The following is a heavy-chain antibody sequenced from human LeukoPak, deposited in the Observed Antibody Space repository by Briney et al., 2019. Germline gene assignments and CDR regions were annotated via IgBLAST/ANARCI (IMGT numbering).Heavy chain of an antibody. CDR1: GGSFSGYY. CDR2: ISYSGSS. CDR3: ARGYSSGGLDY. J-gene: IGHJ4*02. V-gene: IGHV4-59*08. D-gene: IGHD6-19*01. Sequence: PSETLSLTCAVYGGSFSGYYWSWIRQPPGKGLEWIGYISYSGSSNYNPSLKSRVSISVDTSKDQFSLKLTSMTAADTAMYYCARGYSSGGLDYWGQGTLVTVSS.